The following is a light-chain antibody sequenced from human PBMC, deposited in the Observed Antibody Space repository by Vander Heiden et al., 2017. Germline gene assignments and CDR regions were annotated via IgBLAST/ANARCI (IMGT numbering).Light chain of an antibody. CDR2: WAS. J-gene: IGKJ2*01. CDR3: QQYYSTPYT. Sequence: DIVMTQSPDSLAVSLGERATINGKSSQSVLYSANNKNCVAWYQQKPGQPPKLLIYWASTRESGVPDRFSGSGSGTDFTLTISSLQAEDVAVYYCQQYYSTPYTFGQGTKLEIK. V-gene: IGKV4-1*01. CDR1: QSVLYSANNKNC.